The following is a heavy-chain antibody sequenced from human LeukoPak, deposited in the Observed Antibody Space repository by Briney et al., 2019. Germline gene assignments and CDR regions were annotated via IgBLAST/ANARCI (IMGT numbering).Heavy chain of an antibody. V-gene: IGHV4-59*01. CDR3: ARDTSGKYLFDS. CDR2: IYYSGSN. Sequence: PSETLSLTCTVSGRSTNFYYWYWIRQPPGKGLEWIGYIYYSGSNNYNPSLESRVTMSVEASKNQVSLKLTSVTAADTAVYFFARDTSGKYLFDSWGQGIMVTVSS. J-gene: IGHJ4*02. D-gene: IGHD3-10*01. CDR1: GRSTNFYY.